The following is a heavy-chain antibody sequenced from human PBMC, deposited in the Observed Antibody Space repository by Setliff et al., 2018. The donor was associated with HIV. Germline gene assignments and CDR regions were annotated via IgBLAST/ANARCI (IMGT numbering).Heavy chain of an antibody. V-gene: IGHV5-51*01. D-gene: IGHD1-26*01. CDR3: ATARPGGSPTLDFDS. CDR1: GYSFTNYW. CDR2: ISPDDSDT. J-gene: IGHJ4*02. Sequence: GESLKISCKGSGYSFTNYWIGWVRQMPGKGLEWMGIISPDDSDTRYSPSFQGQVTISADKSISTAYLQWSSLKASDTAMYYCATARPGGSPTLDFDSWGPGALVTVSS.